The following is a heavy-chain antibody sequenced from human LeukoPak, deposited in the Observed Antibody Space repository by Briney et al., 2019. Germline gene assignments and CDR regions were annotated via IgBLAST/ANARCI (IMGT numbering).Heavy chain of an antibody. Sequence: SETLSLTCTVTDGSINNYYWNWLRQPPGKGLEWIGYIYDNGSTNYNASLKIRVTMSVDTSKNQFSLKLSSVTAADTAVYYCARLKWGTTSWFDPWGQGTLVTVAS. J-gene: IGHJ5*01. V-gene: IGHV4-59*08. CDR3: ARLKWGTTSWFDP. CDR2: IYDNGST. CDR1: DGSINNYY. D-gene: IGHD1-1*01.